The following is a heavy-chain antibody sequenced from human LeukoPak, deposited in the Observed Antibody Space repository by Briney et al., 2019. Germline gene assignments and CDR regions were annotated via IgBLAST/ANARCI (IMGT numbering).Heavy chain of an antibody. D-gene: IGHD3-22*01. V-gene: IGHV3-30*18. J-gene: IGHJ4*02. CDR2: ISYDGSNK. CDR3: AKDSSGYLNY. CDR1: GFTFSSYG. Sequence: GGSLRLSCAASGFTFSSYGMHWVRQAPGKGLEWVAVISYDGSNKYYADSVEGRFTISRDNSKNTLYLQMNSLRAEDTAVYYCAKDSSGYLNYWGQGTLVTVSS.